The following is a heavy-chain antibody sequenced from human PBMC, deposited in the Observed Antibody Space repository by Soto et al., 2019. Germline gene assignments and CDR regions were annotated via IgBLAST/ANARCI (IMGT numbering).Heavy chain of an antibody. CDR3: ARDGIERGSGSFAPH. V-gene: IGHV3-30-3*01. Sequence: QVQLVESGGGVVQPGRSLRLSCAASGFTFSNFPIHWVRQAPGKGLEWVAVMSHDGRNKDYADSAKGRFTISRDNSKSTLYLQMNSLRTEDTAVYYCARDGIERGSGSFAPHWGQGTQVTVSS. J-gene: IGHJ4*02. D-gene: IGHD3-10*01. CDR1: GFTFSNFP. CDR2: MSHDGRNK.